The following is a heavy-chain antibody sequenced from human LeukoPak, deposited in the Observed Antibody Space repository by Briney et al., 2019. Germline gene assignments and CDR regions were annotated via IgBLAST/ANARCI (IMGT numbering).Heavy chain of an antibody. Sequence: ASVKVSCKASGYTFTGYYMHWVRQAPGQGLEWMGRIIPIFGTANYAQKFQGRVTITTDESTSTAYMELSSLRSEDTAVYYCASSGLNVVVVAAIDTFDYWGQGTLVTVSS. J-gene: IGHJ4*02. D-gene: IGHD2-15*01. CDR1: GYTFTGYY. CDR2: IIPIFGTA. CDR3: ASSGLNVVVVAAIDTFDY. V-gene: IGHV1-69*05.